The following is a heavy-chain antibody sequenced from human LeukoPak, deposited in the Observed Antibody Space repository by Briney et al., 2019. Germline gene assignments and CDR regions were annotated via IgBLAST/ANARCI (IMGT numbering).Heavy chain of an antibody. V-gene: IGHV1-69*05. CDR1: GGTFSSYA. Sequence: SVKVSCKASGGTFSSYAISWVRQAPGQGLEWMGGIIPIFGTANYSQKFQGRVTITTDESTSTAFMELSSLRSEDTAVYYCARDLRSSSYYYDSSGSNKGTYFQHWGQGTLVTVSS. CDR2: IIPIFGTA. J-gene: IGHJ1*01. D-gene: IGHD3-22*01. CDR3: ARDLRSSSYYYDSSGSNKGTYFQH.